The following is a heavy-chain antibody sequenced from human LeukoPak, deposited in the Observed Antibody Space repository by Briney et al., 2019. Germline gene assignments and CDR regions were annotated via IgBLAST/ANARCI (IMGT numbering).Heavy chain of an antibody. V-gene: IGHV4-30-4*08. D-gene: IGHD2-2*01. CDR2: IYYSGST. Sequence: KPSQTLSLTCTVSGGSISSGDYYWSWIRQPPGKGLEWIGYIYYSGSTYYNPSLKSRVTISVDTSKNQFSLKLSSATAADTAVYYCAREMRVVPAAFDYWGQGTLVTVSS. CDR1: GGSISSGDYY. J-gene: IGHJ4*02. CDR3: AREMRVVPAAFDY.